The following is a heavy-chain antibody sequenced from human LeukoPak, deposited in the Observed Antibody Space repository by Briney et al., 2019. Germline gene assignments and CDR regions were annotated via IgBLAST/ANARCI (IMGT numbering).Heavy chain of an antibody. J-gene: IGHJ6*02. CDR1: GFTFRDFW. D-gene: IGHD3-9*01. CDR3: ARVPLRYFEPYYGLDV. Sequence: GGPLRLSCEASGFTFRDFWMDWVRQAPGTGLVWVSRIYGDGSGRTYADFVKGRFTISRDNAKNTLYLQMNSLRVEDTAVYYCARVPLRYFEPYYGLDVWGQGTTVTASS. V-gene: IGHV3-74*03. CDR2: IYGDGSGR.